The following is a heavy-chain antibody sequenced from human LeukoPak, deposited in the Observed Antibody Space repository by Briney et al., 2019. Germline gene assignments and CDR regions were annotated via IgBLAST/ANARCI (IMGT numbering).Heavy chain of an antibody. Sequence: ASVKVSCKASGYTFTGYYVHWVRQAPGQGLEWMGWISAYNGNTNYAQKLQGRVTMTTDTSTSTAYMELRSLRSDDTAVYYCARNSKYSSSYDYWGQGTLVTVSS. J-gene: IGHJ4*02. D-gene: IGHD6-6*01. CDR2: ISAYNGNT. V-gene: IGHV1-18*04. CDR3: ARNSKYSSSYDY. CDR1: GYTFTGYY.